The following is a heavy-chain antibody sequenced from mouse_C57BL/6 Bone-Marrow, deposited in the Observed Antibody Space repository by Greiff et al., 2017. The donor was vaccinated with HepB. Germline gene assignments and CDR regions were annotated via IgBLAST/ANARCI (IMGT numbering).Heavy chain of an antibody. CDR1: GYTFTSYT. Sequence: VQLQQSGAELARPGASVKMSCKASGYTFTSYTMHWVKQRPGQGLEWIGVINPGSGGTNYNEKFKGKATMTADKSSSTAYMQHSSLTSEDSAVYFCARSAGSSPHGYFDVWGTGTTVTVSS. CDR3: ARSAGSSPHGYFDV. CDR2: INPGSGGT. D-gene: IGHD1-1*01. V-gene: IGHV1-4*01. J-gene: IGHJ1*03.